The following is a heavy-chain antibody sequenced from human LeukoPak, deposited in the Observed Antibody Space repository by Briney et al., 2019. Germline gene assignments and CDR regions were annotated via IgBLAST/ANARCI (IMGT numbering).Heavy chain of an antibody. Sequence: GGSLRLSCAASGFTFSSYAISWVRQAPGKGLEWVSAISKSGDSTYYADSVKGRFTISRDNSKNTIYLQMNSLRIEDTAVYYCAKLSGWTGWFFDYWGQGTVVTVSS. CDR2: ISKSGDST. V-gene: IGHV3-23*01. J-gene: IGHJ4*02. CDR1: GFTFSSYA. CDR3: AKLSGWTGWFFDY. D-gene: IGHD6-19*01.